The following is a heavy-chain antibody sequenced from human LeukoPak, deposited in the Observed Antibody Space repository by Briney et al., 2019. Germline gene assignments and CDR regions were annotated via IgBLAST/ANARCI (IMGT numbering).Heavy chain of an antibody. CDR1: GYTFTGYY. Sequence: ASVKVSCKAPGYTFTGYYMHWVRQAPGQGLEWMGWINPNSGGTNYAQKFQGWVTMTRDTTISTAYMELSRLRSDDTAVYYCARALRGYSYGSLDPWGQGTLVTVSS. CDR2: INPNSGGT. J-gene: IGHJ5*02. CDR3: ARALRGYSYGSLDP. D-gene: IGHD5-18*01. V-gene: IGHV1-2*04.